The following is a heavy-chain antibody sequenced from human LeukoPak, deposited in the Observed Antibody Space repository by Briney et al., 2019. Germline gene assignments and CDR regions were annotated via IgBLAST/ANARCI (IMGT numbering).Heavy chain of an antibody. CDR3: ARDSAAASNWFDH. J-gene: IGHJ5*02. Sequence: PGGSLRLSCAASGFSFSSYSMNWVRQAPGKGLEWVSSISSSSSYIYYADSVKGRFTISRDNAKNSLYLQMNSLRAEDTAVYYCARDSAAASNWFDHWGQGTLVTVSS. CDR1: GFSFSSYS. V-gene: IGHV3-21*01. D-gene: IGHD2-2*01. CDR2: ISSSSSYI.